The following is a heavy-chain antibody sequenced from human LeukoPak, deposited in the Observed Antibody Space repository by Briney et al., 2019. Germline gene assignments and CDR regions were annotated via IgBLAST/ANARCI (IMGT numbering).Heavy chain of an antibody. Sequence: PSETLSLTCSVSGDSISTSSYYWGWIRQPPGKGLEWIGTIYYSGSTYYNPSPTSRVTISVDTSKNQFSLKLSSVTAADTAVYYCARHKDYYYSYMDVWGKGTTVTISS. J-gene: IGHJ6*03. V-gene: IGHV4-39*01. CDR2: IYYSGST. CDR1: GDSISTSSYY. CDR3: ARHKDYYYSYMDV.